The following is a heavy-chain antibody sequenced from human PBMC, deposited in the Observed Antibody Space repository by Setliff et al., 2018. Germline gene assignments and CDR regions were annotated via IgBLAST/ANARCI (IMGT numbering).Heavy chain of an antibody. CDR3: ATTGTYRYFDY. V-gene: IGHV4-4*02. Sequence: SETLSLTCAVSGGSISSSNWWSWVRQPPGKGLEWIGEIYHTGSTNYNPSLKSRLTISVDKSKNQFSLKVISMTASDTAVYYCATTGTYRYFDYWGQGTLVTVSS. J-gene: IGHJ4*02. CDR1: GGSISSSNW. D-gene: IGHD1-1*01. CDR2: IYHTGST.